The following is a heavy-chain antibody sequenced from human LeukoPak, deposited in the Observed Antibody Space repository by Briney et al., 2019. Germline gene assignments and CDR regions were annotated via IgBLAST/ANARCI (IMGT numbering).Heavy chain of an antibody. Sequence: SETLSLTCTVSGGTISSYYWSWIRQPPGKGLEWIGYIYYSGSTNYNPSLYSRVTISVDTSKNQFSLILSSVTAADTAVYYCARPYYYDSRIDPWGQGTLVTVSS. D-gene: IGHD3-22*01. CDR1: GGTISSYY. CDR3: ARPYYYDSRIDP. CDR2: IYYSGST. V-gene: IGHV4-59*08. J-gene: IGHJ5*02.